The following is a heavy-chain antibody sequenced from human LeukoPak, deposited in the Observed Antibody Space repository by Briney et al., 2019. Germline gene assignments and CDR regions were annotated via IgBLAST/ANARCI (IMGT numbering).Heavy chain of an antibody. J-gene: IGHJ5*02. D-gene: IGHD3-22*01. CDR3: ARLPNYYDSSGPPGP. CDR1: GGSISSNSYY. Sequence: PSETLSLTCTVSGGSISSNSYYWGCIRQPPGKGLEWIGSIYYSGSTYYNPSLKSRVTISVDTSKNQFSLKLSSVTAADAAVYYCARLPNYYDSSGPPGPWGQGTLVTVSS. V-gene: IGHV4-39*01. CDR2: IYYSGST.